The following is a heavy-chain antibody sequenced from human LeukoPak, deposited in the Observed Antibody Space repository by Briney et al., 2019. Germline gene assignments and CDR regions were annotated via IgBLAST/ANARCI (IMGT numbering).Heavy chain of an antibody. CDR3: AKLYGDYVYYFDY. J-gene: IGHJ4*02. CDR2: ISYDGSNK. V-gene: IGHV3-30*18. Sequence: PGGSLRLSCAASGFTFSSYGMHWVRQAPGKGLEWVAVISYDGSNKYYADSVKDRFTISRDNSKNTLYLQMNSLRAEDTAVYYCAKLYGDYVYYFDYWGQGTLVTVSS. D-gene: IGHD4-17*01. CDR1: GFTFSSYG.